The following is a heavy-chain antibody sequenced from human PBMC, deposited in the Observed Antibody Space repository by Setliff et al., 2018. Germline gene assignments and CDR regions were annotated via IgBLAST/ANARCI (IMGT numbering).Heavy chain of an antibody. J-gene: IGHJ6*02. CDR3: TTSPISSGWHSNFDYNMDV. V-gene: IGHV3-15*01. CDR1: GFTFSNAW. Sequence: GGSLRLSCTASGFTFSNAWMSWVRQVPGKGLEWVGRIKRITDSGTTDHAAPVKGRFTVSRDDSISTLYLQMNSLKTEDTAVYYCTTSPISSGWHSNFDYNMDVWGQGTTVTVS. D-gene: IGHD6-19*01. CDR2: IKRITDSGTT.